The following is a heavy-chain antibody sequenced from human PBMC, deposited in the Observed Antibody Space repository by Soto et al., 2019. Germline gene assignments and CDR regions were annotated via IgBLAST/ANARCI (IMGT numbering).Heavy chain of an antibody. CDR1: GYTFTTYW. CDR2: IDPRYSYV. V-gene: IGHV5-10-1*01. D-gene: IGHD6-6*01. J-gene: IGHJ4*02. CDR3: ARWLLRSSLDF. Sequence: GESLKISCEASGYTFTTYWITWVRQMPGEGLEWMGRIDPRYSYVNYNPSFQGHVTISVDKSTATAYLQWSSLKASDTAIYYCARWLLRSSLDFWGQGTLVTVSS.